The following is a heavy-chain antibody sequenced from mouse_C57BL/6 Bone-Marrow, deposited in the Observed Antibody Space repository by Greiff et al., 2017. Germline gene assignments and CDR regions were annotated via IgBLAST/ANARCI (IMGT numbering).Heavy chain of an antibody. CDR3: ASPNWDGAMDD. J-gene: IGHJ4*01. CDR1: GYTFTSYW. CDR2: IDPSDSYT. Sequence: QVQLQQPGAELVMPGASVKLSCKASGYTFTSYWMHWVKQRPGQGLEWIGEIDPSDSYTNYNQKFKGKSTLTVDKSSSTAYMQLSSLTSEDSAVYYYASPNWDGAMDDWGQGTSVTVSS. D-gene: IGHD4-1*02. V-gene: IGHV1-69*01.